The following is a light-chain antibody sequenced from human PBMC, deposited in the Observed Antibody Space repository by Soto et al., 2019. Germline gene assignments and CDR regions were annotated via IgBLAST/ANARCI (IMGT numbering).Light chain of an antibody. J-gene: IGLJ1*01. V-gene: IGLV1-44*01. CDR3: AAWDNSLKAYV. Sequence: QLVLTQPPSASGTPGQRVTISCSGSSSNIGGNPVNWYRQLPGTAPKLLIYNNNQRPSGVPDRFSGSKSGTSASLAISGLQSEDEADYYCAAWDNSLKAYVFGTGTKLTVL. CDR2: NNN. CDR1: SSNIGGNP.